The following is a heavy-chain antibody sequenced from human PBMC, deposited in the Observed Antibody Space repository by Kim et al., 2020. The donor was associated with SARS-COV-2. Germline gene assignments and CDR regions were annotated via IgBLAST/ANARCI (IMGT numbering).Heavy chain of an antibody. V-gene: IGHV3-7*01. D-gene: IGHD1-1*01. CDR2: IKEDGSQS. Sequence: GGSLRLSCEASGFPLSSYWMAWVRQSPGKGLEWVANIKEDGSQSEYVESVQGRFTISRDNAKNSLFLQMSSLTADDTAVYYCAKWKGQQSIFDYWGQGSLVTVSS. J-gene: IGHJ4*02. CDR1: GFPLSSYW. CDR3: AKWKGQQSIFDY.